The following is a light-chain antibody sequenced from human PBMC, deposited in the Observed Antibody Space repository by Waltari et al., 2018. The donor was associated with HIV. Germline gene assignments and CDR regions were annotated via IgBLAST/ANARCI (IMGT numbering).Light chain of an antibody. CDR3: QSFDTSLGVV. J-gene: IGLJ2*01. V-gene: IGLV2-14*02. CDR1: SRDVGDYDL. Sequence: QSALTQPASLSGSPGQSITISCTGTSRDVGDYDLVSWYQRHSGKAPKLMIYEVSKWPSGVSNRFSGSKSGNTASLAITGLQAEDEADYYCQSFDTSLGVVFGGGTKVTVL. CDR2: EVS.